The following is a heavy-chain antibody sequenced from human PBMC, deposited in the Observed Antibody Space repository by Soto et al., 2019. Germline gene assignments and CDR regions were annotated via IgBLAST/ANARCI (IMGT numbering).Heavy chain of an antibody. Sequence: PGGSLRLSCAASGFTFSNYGMHWVRQAPGKGLEWVAIISYDGSNKFYADSVKGRFTISRDNSKNTLYLQMNSLRDEDTAVYHCANRGLNGHYFDYWGQGTLVTVSS. J-gene: IGHJ4*02. V-gene: IGHV3-30*18. CDR2: ISYDGSNK. D-gene: IGHD2-8*01. CDR3: ANRGLNGHYFDY. CDR1: GFTFSNYG.